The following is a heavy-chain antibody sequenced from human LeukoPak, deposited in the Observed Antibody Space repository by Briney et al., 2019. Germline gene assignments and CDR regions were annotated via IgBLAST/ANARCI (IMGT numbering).Heavy chain of an antibody. D-gene: IGHD3-10*02. CDR3: ARGSVPLFDY. V-gene: IGHV3-21*01. CDR1: GFTFSSYS. Sequence: GGSLRLSCAASGFTFSSYSMNWVRQAPGKGLEWVSSISSSSSYIYYADSVKGRFTISRDNAKNSLYLQMNSLGAEDTAVYYCARGSVPLFDYWGQGTLVTVSS. J-gene: IGHJ4*02. CDR2: ISSSSSYI.